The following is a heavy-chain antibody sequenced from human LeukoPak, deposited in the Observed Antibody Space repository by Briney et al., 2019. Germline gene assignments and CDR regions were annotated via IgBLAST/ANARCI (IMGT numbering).Heavy chain of an antibody. CDR1: GGSISSHY. CDR3: AGGRYSSSLDY. V-gene: IGHV4-59*11. Sequence: SETLSLTCTVSGGSISSHYWSWIRQPPGKGLEWIGYIYYSGSTNYNPSLKSRVTISVDTSKNQFSLKLSSVTAADTAVYYCAGGRYSSSLDYWGQGTLVTVSS. J-gene: IGHJ4*02. D-gene: IGHD6-6*01. CDR2: IYYSGST.